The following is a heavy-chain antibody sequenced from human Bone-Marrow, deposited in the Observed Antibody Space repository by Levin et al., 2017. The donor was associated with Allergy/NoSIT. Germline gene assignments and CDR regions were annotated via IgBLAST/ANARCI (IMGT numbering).Heavy chain of an antibody. CDR2: IYYSGST. J-gene: IGHJ4*02. V-gene: IGHV4-39*07. CDR1: GGSISSSSSY. Sequence: SETLSLTCTVSGGSISSSSSYWGWIRQSPGKGLEWIGNIYYSGSTYYNPSLKSRVTISVDTSKNQFSLNLNSLTAADTAVYYCARGLVDRPLHAFLTGYYNLYFDFWGQGTQVTVSS. D-gene: IGHD3-9*01. CDR3: ARGLVDRPLHAFLTGYYNLYFDF.